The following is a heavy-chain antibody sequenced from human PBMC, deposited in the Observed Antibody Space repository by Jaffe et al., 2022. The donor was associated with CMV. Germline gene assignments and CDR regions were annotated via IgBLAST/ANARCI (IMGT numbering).Heavy chain of an antibody. CDR3: ARADYEGRERGGKLSWGPKTILSFYYMDV. Sequence: QVHLQESGPGLVRPSETLSLTCTVSGGSISGYYGSWIRQPPGKGLEWIGHIHYSGSTYYHPSLRSRLTMSVDWSKKQFSLRLTSVTAADTAVYFCARADYEGRERGGKLSWGPKTILSFYYMDVWGRGTTVTVSS. CDR2: IHYSGST. D-gene: IGHD3-10*01. V-gene: IGHV4-59*01. CDR1: GGSISGYY. J-gene: IGHJ6*04.